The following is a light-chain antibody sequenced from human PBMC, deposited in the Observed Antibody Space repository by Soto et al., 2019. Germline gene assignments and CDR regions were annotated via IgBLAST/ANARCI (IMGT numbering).Light chain of an antibody. CDR1: SSDVDGYNY. J-gene: IGLJ1*01. Sequence: QSVLTQPPSASGSPGQSVAISCTGTSSDVDGYNYVSRYQQHPGKAPKLMIYEVNKRPSGVPDRFSGSKSGNTASLTVSGLQAEDEADYYCSSYAGSSNVFGTGTKGTVL. CDR3: SSYAGSSNV. CDR2: EVN. V-gene: IGLV2-8*01.